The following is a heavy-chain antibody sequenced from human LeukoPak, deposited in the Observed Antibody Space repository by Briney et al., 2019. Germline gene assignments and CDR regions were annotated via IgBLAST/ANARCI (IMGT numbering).Heavy chain of an antibody. Sequence: SSETLSLTCTVSGGSISSYYWSWIRQPPGKGLEWIGYIYYSGSTNYNPSLKSRVTISVDTSKNQFSLKLSSVTAADTAVYYCARSKPRSGSYTDYYYYYMDVWGKGTTVTVSS. CDR1: GGSISSYY. V-gene: IGHV4-59*01. CDR3: ARSKPRSGSYTDYYYYYMDV. J-gene: IGHJ6*03. D-gene: IGHD1-26*01. CDR2: IYYSGST.